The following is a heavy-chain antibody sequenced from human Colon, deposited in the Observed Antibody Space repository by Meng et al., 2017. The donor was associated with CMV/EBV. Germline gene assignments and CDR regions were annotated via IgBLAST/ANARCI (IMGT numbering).Heavy chain of an antibody. CDR1: GLIFSDFV. V-gene: IGHV3-72*01. D-gene: IGHD3-22*01. CDR2: TSSRNTHYMP. Sequence: VQLGESGGGLVQLGGSLRLSCPGSGLIFSDFVMAWVRHAPGKGLEWVGRTSSRNTHYMPQYAASVKGRFTVSRDDSQNSLYLQMNSLTTEDTAVYYCARHFDSSYSVWGQGTLVTVSS. CDR3: ARHFDSSYSV. J-gene: IGHJ4*02.